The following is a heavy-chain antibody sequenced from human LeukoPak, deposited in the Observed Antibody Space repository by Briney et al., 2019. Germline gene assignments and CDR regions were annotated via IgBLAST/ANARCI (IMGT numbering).Heavy chain of an antibody. CDR2: ISYDGSNK. CDR1: GFTFSSYW. V-gene: IGHV3-30*18. Sequence: PGGSLRLSCAASGFTFSSYWMSWVRQAPGKGLEWVAVISYDGSNKYYADSVKGRFTISRDNSKNTLYLQMNSLRAEDTAVYYCAKDSGSYSRGFDYWGQGTLVTVSS. D-gene: IGHD1-26*01. CDR3: AKDSGSYSRGFDY. J-gene: IGHJ4*02.